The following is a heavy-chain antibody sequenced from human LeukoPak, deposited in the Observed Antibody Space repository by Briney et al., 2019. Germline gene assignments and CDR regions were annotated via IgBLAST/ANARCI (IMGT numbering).Heavy chain of an antibody. CDR3: ARRDILTGSFDY. CDR2: ISSSSSYI. CDR1: GLTFSSNW. D-gene: IGHD3-9*01. J-gene: IGHJ4*02. V-gene: IGHV3-21*01. Sequence: GSLRLSCAASGLTFSSNWMSWVRQAPGXGLEWVSSISSSSSYIYYADSVKGRFTISRDNAKNSLYLQMNSLRAEDTAVYYCARRDILTGSFDYWGQGTLVTVSS.